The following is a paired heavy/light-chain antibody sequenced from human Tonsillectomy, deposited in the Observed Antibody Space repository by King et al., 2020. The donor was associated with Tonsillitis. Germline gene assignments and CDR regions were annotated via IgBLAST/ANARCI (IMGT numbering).Light chain of an antibody. CDR2: NTN. Sequence: QSVMTQPPSASGTPGQRVTISCSGTSSNIGRNYVYWYVQLPGTAPKVLIYNTNQRPSGVPDRFSGSKSGTSASLAISGLQSGDEADYYCTSWDDHLSGVVFGGGTKLTVL. CDR1: SSNIGRNY. J-gene: IGLJ3*02. CDR3: TSWDDHLSGVV. V-gene: IGLV1-47*01.
Heavy chain of an antibody. J-gene: IGHJ4*02. V-gene: IGHV3-23*01. D-gene: IGHD6-13*01. CDR1: RFTFGNYA. Sequence: DVQLLESGGGVLQPGGSVRLSCAASRFTFGNYAMTWVRQAPGKGLEWVSTISNTGGRTYYSDSVKGRFTISRDNSKNTLYLQMNSLRGEDTAVYYCAKSRDSSIWYSLFDYWGQGTLVTVS. CDR2: ISNTGGRT. CDR3: AKSRDSSIWYSLFDY.